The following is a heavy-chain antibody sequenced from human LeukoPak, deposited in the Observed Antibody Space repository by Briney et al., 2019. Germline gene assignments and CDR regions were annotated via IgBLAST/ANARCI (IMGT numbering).Heavy chain of an antibody. J-gene: IGHJ6*02. CDR3: ARDCSSSCSPYYGMDV. Sequence: GGSLRLSCAASGFTFSSDSMSWVRQAPGKGLEWVSIIHSGGTTNYVDSVKGRFTISRDNSRNTLYLQMNSLRAEDTAVYYCARDCSSSCSPYYGMDVWGQGTTVTVSS. D-gene: IGHD2-2*01. V-gene: IGHV3-53*01. CDR1: GFTFSSDS. CDR2: IHSGGTT.